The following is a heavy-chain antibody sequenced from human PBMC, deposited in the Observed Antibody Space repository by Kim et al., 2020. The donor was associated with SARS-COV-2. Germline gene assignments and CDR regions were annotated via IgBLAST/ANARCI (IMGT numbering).Heavy chain of an antibody. CDR2: ISYDGSNK. J-gene: IGHJ4*02. Sequence: GGSLRLSCAASGFTFSSYGMHWVRQAPGKGLEWVAVISYDGSNKYYADSVKGRFTISRDNSKNTLYLQMNSLRAEDTAVYYCAKAALSYFDWLTYPYDYWGQGTLVTVSS. CDR1: GFTFSSYG. CDR3: AKAALSYFDWLTYPYDY. D-gene: IGHD3-9*01. V-gene: IGHV3-30*18.